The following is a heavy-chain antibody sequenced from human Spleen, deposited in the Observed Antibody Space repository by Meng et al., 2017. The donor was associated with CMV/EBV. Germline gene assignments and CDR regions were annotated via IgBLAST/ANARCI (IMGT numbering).Heavy chain of an antibody. Sequence: GESLKISCAASGFTFDDYTMHWVRQAPGKGLEWVSSISSGTSYIYYADSVRGRFTISRDSAKNSLYLQMNSLRAEDTAVYYCARAIYSNYVYYHYGLDVWGQGTTVTVSS. CDR1: GFTFDDYT. V-gene: IGHV3-21*01. D-gene: IGHD4-11*01. CDR2: ISSGTSYI. J-gene: IGHJ6*02. CDR3: ARAIYSNYVYYHYGLDV.